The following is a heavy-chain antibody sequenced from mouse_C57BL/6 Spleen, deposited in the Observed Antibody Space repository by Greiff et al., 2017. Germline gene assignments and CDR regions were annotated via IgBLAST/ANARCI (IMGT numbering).Heavy chain of an antibody. V-gene: IGHV5-4*03. J-gene: IGHJ1*03. Sequence: EVNVVESGGGLVKPGGSLKLSCAASGFTFSSYAMSWVRQTPEKRLEWVATISDGGSYTYYPDKVKGQFTITRDNAKNNLYLQMSHLKSEDTAMYYCARGNYGGGYWYFDVWGTGTTVTVSS. CDR2: ISDGGSYT. D-gene: IGHD2-1*01. CDR3: ARGNYGGGYWYFDV. CDR1: GFTFSSYA.